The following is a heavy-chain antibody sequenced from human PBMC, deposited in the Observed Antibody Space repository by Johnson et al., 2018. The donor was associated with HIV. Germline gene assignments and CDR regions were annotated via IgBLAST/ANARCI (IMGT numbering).Heavy chain of an antibody. CDR3: ATDYNFWSGRPDSFDV. CDR1: GFTFSSYA. V-gene: IGHV3-64*01. CDR2: ISSNGGST. J-gene: IGHJ3*01. D-gene: IGHD3-3*01. Sequence: VQLVESGGGLVQPGGSLRLSCAASGFTFSSYAMHWVRQAPGKGLEYVSAISSNGGSTYYANSVKGRFTISRDNSKNTLYLQMDSLRAEDSAVYYCATDYNFWSGRPDSFDVWGQGTMVTVS.